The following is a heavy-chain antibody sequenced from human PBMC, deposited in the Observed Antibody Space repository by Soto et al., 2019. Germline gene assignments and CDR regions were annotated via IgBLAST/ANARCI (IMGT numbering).Heavy chain of an antibody. D-gene: IGHD6-13*01. CDR2: ISYDGSNK. Sequence: QVQLVESGGGVVQPGRSLRLSCAASGFTFSSYAMHWVRQAPGKGLEWVAVISYDGSNKYYADSVKGRFTISRDNSKNTLYLQMNSLRAEDTAVYYCARDLEAAGTVGRDYWGQGTRVTVSA. CDR1: GFTFSSYA. J-gene: IGHJ4*02. V-gene: IGHV3-30-3*01. CDR3: ARDLEAAGTVGRDY.